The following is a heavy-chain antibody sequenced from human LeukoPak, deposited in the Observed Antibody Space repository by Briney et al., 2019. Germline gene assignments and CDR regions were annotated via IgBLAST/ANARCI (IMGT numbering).Heavy chain of an antibody. CDR3: ARGGETKLTY. J-gene: IGHJ4*02. CDR2: ISSSSSYI. V-gene: IGHV3-21*01. D-gene: IGHD4-11*01. CDR1: GFTFSSYS. Sequence: GGSLRLSCAASGFTFSSYSMNWVRQAPGKGLEWVSSISSSSSYIYYADSVKGRSTISRDNAKNSLYLQMNSLRAEDTAVYYCARGGETKLTYWGQGTLVTVSS.